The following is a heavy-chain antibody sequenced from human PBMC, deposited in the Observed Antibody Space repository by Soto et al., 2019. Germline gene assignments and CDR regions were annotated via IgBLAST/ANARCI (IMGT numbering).Heavy chain of an antibody. CDR1: GFTFSSYG. D-gene: IGHD5-18*01. V-gene: IGHV3-30*18. CDR2: ISYDGSNK. Sequence: QVQLVESGGGVVQPGRSLRLSCAASGFTFSSYGMHWVRQAPGKGLEWVAVISYDGSNKYYADSVKGRFTISRDNSKNTLYLKMNSLRAEDTAVYYCAKDMDGYSYGYALDYWGQGTLVTVSS. CDR3: AKDMDGYSYGYALDY. J-gene: IGHJ4*02.